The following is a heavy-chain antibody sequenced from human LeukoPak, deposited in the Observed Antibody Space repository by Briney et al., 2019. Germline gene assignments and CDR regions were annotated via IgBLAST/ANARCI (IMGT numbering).Heavy chain of an antibody. Sequence: SETLSLTCTVSGGSISSYYWSWIRQPPGKGLEWIGYIYYSGSTNCNPSLKSRVTISVDTSKNQFSLKLSSVTAADTAVYYCARTTTEVYYYGMDVWGQGTTVTVSS. V-gene: IGHV4-59*01. CDR1: GGSISSYY. D-gene: IGHD4-4*01. J-gene: IGHJ6*02. CDR2: IYYSGST. CDR3: ARTTTEVYYYGMDV.